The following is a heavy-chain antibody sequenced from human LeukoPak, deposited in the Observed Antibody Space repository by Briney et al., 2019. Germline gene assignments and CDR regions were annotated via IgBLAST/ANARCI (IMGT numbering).Heavy chain of an antibody. D-gene: IGHD3-10*01. Sequence: GGSLRLSCAASGFTFSSYSMNWVRQAPGKGLEWVSSIGPSSSSIYHADSVKGRFTISRENAKNSLFLQMNSLSAEDTAVYYCAREGSGTTSEAFDIWGQGTMVTASS. V-gene: IGHV3-21*01. CDR1: GFTFSSYS. CDR2: IGPSSSSI. J-gene: IGHJ3*02. CDR3: AREGSGTTSEAFDI.